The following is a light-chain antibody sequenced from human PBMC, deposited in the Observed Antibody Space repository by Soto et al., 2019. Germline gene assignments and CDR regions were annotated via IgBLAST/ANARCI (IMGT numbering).Light chain of an antibody. Sequence: ESVLTQSPGTLSLSPGERATLSCRASQSVSSNYLAWYQQKPGQAPRLLIYGVSTRATGIPDRFSASGSGTEFTLTISRLEPEDSAVYYCQQYGSSPTWTFGQGTKVEIK. J-gene: IGKJ1*01. CDR2: GVS. CDR3: QQYGSSPTWT. V-gene: IGKV3-20*01. CDR1: QSVSSNY.